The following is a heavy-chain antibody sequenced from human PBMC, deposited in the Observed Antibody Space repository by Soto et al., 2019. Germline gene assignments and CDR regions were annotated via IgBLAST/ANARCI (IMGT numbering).Heavy chain of an antibody. CDR2: IKQDGSEK. D-gene: IGHD4-17*01. J-gene: IGHJ5*02. Sequence: GGSLRLSCTASGFTFSSYWMSWVRQAPGKGLEWVANIKQDGSEKYYVDSVKGRFTISRDNAKNSLHLQMNSLRAEDTAVYYCARDGNPSYGDNNWFDPWGQGTLVTVSS. V-gene: IGHV3-7*03. CDR1: GFTFSSYW. CDR3: ARDGNPSYGDNNWFDP.